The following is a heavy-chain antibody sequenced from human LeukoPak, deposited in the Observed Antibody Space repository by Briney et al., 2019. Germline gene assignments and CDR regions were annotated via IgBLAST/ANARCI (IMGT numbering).Heavy chain of an antibody. CDR3: AGAGGHYSRKYYMDV. CDR1: GGTFSSYA. V-gene: IGHV1-69*05. Sequence: SVKVSCKASGGTFSSYAISWVRQAPGQGLGWMGGIFPIFGTANYEQKFQGRVTITTDESTSTAYMELSSLRSEDTAVYYCAGAGGHYSRKYYMDVWGKGTTVTVSS. D-gene: IGHD4-11*01. CDR2: IFPIFGTA. J-gene: IGHJ6*03.